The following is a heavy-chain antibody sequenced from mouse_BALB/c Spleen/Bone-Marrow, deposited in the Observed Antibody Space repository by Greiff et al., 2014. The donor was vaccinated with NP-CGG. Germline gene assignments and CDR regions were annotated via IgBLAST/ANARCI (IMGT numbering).Heavy chain of an antibody. CDR3: AGYYYGSSYFDY. J-gene: IGHJ2*01. V-gene: IGHV14-3*02. CDR1: GFNIKDTY. D-gene: IGHD1-1*01. Sequence: VQLQQSGAELVKPGASVKLSCTASGFNIKDTYMHWVKQRPEQGLEWIGRIDPANGNTKYDPKFQGKATITADTSSNTAYLQLSILTSEDTAVYYCAGYYYGSSYFDYWGQGTTLTVSS. CDR2: IDPANGNT.